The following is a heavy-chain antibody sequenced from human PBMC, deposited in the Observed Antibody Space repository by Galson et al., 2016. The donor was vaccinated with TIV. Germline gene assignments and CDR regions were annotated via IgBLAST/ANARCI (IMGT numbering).Heavy chain of an antibody. J-gene: IGHJ3*01. D-gene: IGHD6-13*01. V-gene: IGHV1-69*10. CDR3: ARRSQLKVAAGFDF. CDR2: IIPILGII. CDR1: GGTFINHA. Sequence: SVKVSCKASGGTFINHAFTWVRQAPGQGLEWMGGIIPILGIINYAQKFQGRVTISADKSTDTVYMELPSLRSDDTAVYFCARRSQLKVAAGFDFWGQGTKVTVSS.